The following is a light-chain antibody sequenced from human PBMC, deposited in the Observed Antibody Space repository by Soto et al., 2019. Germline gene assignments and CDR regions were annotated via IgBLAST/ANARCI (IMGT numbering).Light chain of an antibody. CDR3: SSYAASNNFYFV. Sequence: QSVLTRPPSASGSPGQSVTISCTGTGSDVGGCNYVSWYQQYPGRAPKLMIYEVTKRPSGVPDRFSGPKSGNTASLTVSGLQAEDEADYYCSSYAASNNFYFVFGGGTKVTVL. V-gene: IGLV2-8*01. J-gene: IGLJ3*02. CDR2: EVT. CDR1: GSDVGGCNY.